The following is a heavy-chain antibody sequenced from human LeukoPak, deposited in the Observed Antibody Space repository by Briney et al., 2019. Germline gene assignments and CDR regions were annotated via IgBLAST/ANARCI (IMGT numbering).Heavy chain of an antibody. D-gene: IGHD3-22*01. CDR2: IYTSGST. CDR1: GGSISSYY. J-gene: IGHJ6*03. V-gene: IGHV4-4*07. Sequence: SENLSLTCTVSGGSISSYYWSWIRQPAGKGLDWIGRIYTSGSTNYNPSLKSRVTISVDKSKNQFSLKLSSVTAADTAVYYCARIGYYYDSSGYTGRYYYYYYMDVWGKGTTVTVSS. CDR3: ARIGYYYDSSGYTGRYYYYYYMDV.